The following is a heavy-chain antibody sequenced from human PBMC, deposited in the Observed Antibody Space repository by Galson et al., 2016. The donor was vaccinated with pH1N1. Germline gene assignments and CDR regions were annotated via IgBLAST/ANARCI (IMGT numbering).Heavy chain of an antibody. D-gene: IGHD4-17*01. J-gene: IGHJ2*01. Sequence: SLRLSCAASGFTFDAFAMHWVRQVPGKGLEWVSVITWNSHVIDYADPVKGRFTISRDNARNSLYLQMNNLRPEDTAFYYCAKDHCSHGDTNCFYFDLWGRGTLVTVSS. V-gene: IGHV3-9*01. CDR2: ITWNSHVI. CDR3: AKDHCSHGDTNCFYFDL. CDR1: GFTFDAFA.